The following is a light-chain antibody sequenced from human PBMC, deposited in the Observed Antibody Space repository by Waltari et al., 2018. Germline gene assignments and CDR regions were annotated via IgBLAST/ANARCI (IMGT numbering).Light chain of an antibody. Sequence: EIVLTQSPATLSLSPVERATLSCRASQSVGNFLGWYQLKPGQPPRLLIYDSSSRATGIPPRFSGSGSGTDFTLTISSLEPEDFAVYYCQHRSKWPPLTFGGGTKVEIK. J-gene: IGKJ4*01. CDR1: QSVGNF. V-gene: IGKV3-11*01. CDR2: DSS. CDR3: QHRSKWPPLT.